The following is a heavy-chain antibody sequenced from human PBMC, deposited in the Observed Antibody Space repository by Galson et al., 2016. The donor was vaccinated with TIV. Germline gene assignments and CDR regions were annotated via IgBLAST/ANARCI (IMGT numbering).Heavy chain of an antibody. D-gene: IGHD7-27*01. CDR2: LNPDSGAT. V-gene: IGHV1-2*02. Sequence: SVKVSCKASGYIFINYYIHWVRQAPGQGLEWLGWLNPDSGATQCAQKLQGRVTMTRDTSISTAYMELRRLISDDTAVYYCARVNWARAFDYWGQGTQVTVSS. CDR1: GYIFINYY. CDR3: ARVNWARAFDY. J-gene: IGHJ4*02.